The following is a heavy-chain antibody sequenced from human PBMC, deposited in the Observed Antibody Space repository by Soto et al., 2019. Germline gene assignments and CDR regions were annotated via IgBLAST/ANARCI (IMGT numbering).Heavy chain of an antibody. Sequence: SETLSLTCVVYGGSFSGYYWSWIRQPPGKGLEWIGEINQSGSTNYNPSLKSRVTISVDTSKNQFSLRLSSVTAADTAVYYCARTYSSSWSPFDYWGQGTLVTVSS. D-gene: IGHD6-13*01. J-gene: IGHJ4*02. CDR3: ARTYSSSWSPFDY. CDR2: INQSGST. CDR1: GGSFSGYY. V-gene: IGHV4-34*01.